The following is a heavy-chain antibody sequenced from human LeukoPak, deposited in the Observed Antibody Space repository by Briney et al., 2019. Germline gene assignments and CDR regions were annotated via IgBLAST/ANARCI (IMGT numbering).Heavy chain of an antibody. CDR2: ISSNGGT. CDR3: ARGHSSSWYYLVY. D-gene: IGHD6-13*01. CDR1: GDSISSYY. Sequence: SETLSLTCSVSGDSISSYYWSWIRQPPGKGLEWIGHISSNGGTSYNPSLKNRVTISIDTSKNEFSLRLTSVTAADTAVYYCARGHSSSWYYLVYWGQGTLVTVSS. J-gene: IGHJ4*02. V-gene: IGHV4-59*01.